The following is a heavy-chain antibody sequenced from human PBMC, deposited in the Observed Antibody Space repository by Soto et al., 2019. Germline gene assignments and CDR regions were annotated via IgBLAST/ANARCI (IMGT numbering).Heavy chain of an antibody. CDR2: INSDGSST. J-gene: IGHJ4*02. CDR3: ARDQGYCSGGSCYVAGY. CDR1: GFTFSSYW. V-gene: IGHV3-74*01. Sequence: EVQLVESGGGLVQPGGSLRLSCAASGFTFSSYWMHWVRQAPGKGLVWVSRINSDGSSTTYADSVKGRFTISRDNAKNTLYLQLNSLRAEDTAVHYCARDQGYCSGGSCYVAGYWGQGTLVTVSS. D-gene: IGHD2-15*01.